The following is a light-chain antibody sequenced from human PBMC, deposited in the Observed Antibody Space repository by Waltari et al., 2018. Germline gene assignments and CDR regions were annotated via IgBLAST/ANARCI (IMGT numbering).Light chain of an antibody. CDR3: QQLNSYPIT. CDR2: AAS. V-gene: IGKV1-9*01. J-gene: IGKJ5*01. CDR1: QGITSN. Sequence: IQLTQSPSSLSASVGARVPITCRASQGITSNLAWYQQKPGKAPKLLISAASTLQSGVPLRFSGSGSGTDFTLTISSLQPEDFATYYCQQLNSYPITFGQGTRLEIK.